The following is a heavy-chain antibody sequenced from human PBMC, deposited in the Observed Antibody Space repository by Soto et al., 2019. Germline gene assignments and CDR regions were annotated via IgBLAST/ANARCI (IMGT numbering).Heavy chain of an antibody. Sequence: SETLSLTCTASGGSISSYYWSWIRQPPGKGLEWIGYIYYSGSTNYNPFLKSRVTISVDTSKNQFSLKLNSVTAADTAVYYCAIPYTPYTGFYPWGQEPQLTFPS. CDR1: GGSISSYY. CDR2: IYYSGST. CDR3: AIPYTPYTGFYP. V-gene: IGHV4-59*01. J-gene: IGHJ5*02.